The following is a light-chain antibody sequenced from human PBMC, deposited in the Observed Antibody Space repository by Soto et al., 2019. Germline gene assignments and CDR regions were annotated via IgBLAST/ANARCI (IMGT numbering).Light chain of an antibody. CDR1: SGSIASNY. CDR2: EDN. CDR3: QSYNSSNLI. V-gene: IGLV6-57*03. J-gene: IGLJ2*01. Sequence: NFMLTQPHSVSESPGKTVTISCTRSSGSIASNYVQWYQQRPGSAPTTVIYEDNQRPSGVPDRFSGSIDSSSNSASLTISGLKTEDEADYYCQSYNSSNLIFGGGTKVTDL.